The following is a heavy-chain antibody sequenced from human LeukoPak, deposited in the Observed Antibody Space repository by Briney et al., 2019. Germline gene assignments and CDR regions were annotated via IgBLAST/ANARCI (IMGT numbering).Heavy chain of an antibody. CDR3: ARGSDYSWGG. Sequence: PSETLSLTCTVSGGSISSGDYYWSWIRQPPGKGFEWIAEVHHTGRTIYSPSFARRVTISPDTSTNQVSLKLTSVTAADTAVYYCARGSDYSWGGWGQGTLVTVSS. D-gene: IGHD3-3*01. CDR2: VHHTGRT. V-gene: IGHV4-39*07. CDR1: GGSISSGDYY. J-gene: IGHJ4*01.